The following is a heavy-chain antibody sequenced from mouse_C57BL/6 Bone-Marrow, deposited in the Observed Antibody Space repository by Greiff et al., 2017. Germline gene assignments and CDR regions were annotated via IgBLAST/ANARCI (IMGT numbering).Heavy chain of an antibody. V-gene: IGHV1-54*01. D-gene: IGHD2-3*01. CDR3: ARSRLLRLDY. CDR2: INPGSGGT. CDR1: GYAFTNYL. J-gene: IGHJ2*01. Sequence: VQLQQSGAELVRPGTSVKVSCKASGYAFTNYLIEWVKQRPGQGLEWIGVINPGSGGTNYNEKFKGKGTLTADKSSSTAYMQLSSLTSEDSAVYFCARSRLLRLDYWGQGTTLTVSS.